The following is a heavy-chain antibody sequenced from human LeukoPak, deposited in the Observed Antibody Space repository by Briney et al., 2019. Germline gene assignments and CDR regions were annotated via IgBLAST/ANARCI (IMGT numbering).Heavy chain of an antibody. D-gene: IGHD3-10*01. Sequence: GGSLRLSCAASGFTFSSYWMHWVRQVPGKGLVWVSLINSDGSSTTYADSVKGRFTISRDNAKNTVYLQMNGLKVEDTAVYYCTTMEWAHWGQGSLVTVSS. V-gene: IGHV3-74*01. CDR2: INSDGSST. J-gene: IGHJ4*02. CDR1: GFTFSSYW. CDR3: TTMEWAH.